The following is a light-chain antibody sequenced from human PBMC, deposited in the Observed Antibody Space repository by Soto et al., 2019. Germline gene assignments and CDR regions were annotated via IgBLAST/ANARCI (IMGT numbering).Light chain of an antibody. CDR1: SSDVGGYNF. CDR2: KVS. J-gene: IGLJ1*01. CDR3: SSYTSSSTLV. Sequence: SALTQPASVSGSPGQSITISCTGTSSDVGGYNFVSWYQQHPGKAPKLMIFKVSNRPSGVSNRFSGSKSGNTASLTISGLQAEDEADYYCSSYTSSSTLVFGTGTKLTVL. V-gene: IGLV2-14*01.